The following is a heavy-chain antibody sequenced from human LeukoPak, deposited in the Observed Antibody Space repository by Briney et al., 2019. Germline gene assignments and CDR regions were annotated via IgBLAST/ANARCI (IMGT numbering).Heavy chain of an antibody. CDR1: GGSISSYY. J-gene: IGHJ6*03. Sequence: NTSETLSLTCTVSGGSISSYYWSWIRQPAGKGLEWIGRIDPSGSIIYNPSLKSRVTISVDKSKNHLSLKVSSVTAADTAVCYCARVKSSTRGPYYHYYMDVWGKGTTVIVSS. CDR3: ARVKSSTRGPYYHYYMDV. V-gene: IGHV4-4*07. D-gene: IGHD3-10*01. CDR2: IDPSGSI.